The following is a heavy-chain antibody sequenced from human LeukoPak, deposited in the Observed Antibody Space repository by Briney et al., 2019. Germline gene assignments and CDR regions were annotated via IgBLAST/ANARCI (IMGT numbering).Heavy chain of an antibody. J-gene: IGHJ4*02. D-gene: IGHD5-18*01. V-gene: IGHV4-59*08. CDR3: ASITVDTAMVYFDY. CDR1: GGSISSYY. CDR2: IYYSGST. Sequence: SETLSLTCTVSGGSISSYYWSWIRQPPGKGLEWNGYIYYSGSTNYNPSLKSRVTISVDTSKNQFSLKLSSVTAADTAVYYCASITVDTAMVYFDYWGQGTLVTVSS.